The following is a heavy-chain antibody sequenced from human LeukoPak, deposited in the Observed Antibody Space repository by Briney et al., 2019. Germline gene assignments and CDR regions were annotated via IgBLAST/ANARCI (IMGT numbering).Heavy chain of an antibody. V-gene: IGHV3-23*01. CDR1: GFTFSSYA. Sequence: PGGSLRLSCAASGFTFSSYAMSWVRQAPGKGLEWVSTINDSGGSRNYADSVKGRFTISRDNSKNTLHLQMNNLRAEDTAVYYCAELGITMIGGVWGKGTTVTISS. CDR2: INDSGGSR. J-gene: IGHJ6*04. D-gene: IGHD3-10*02. CDR3: AELGITMIGGV.